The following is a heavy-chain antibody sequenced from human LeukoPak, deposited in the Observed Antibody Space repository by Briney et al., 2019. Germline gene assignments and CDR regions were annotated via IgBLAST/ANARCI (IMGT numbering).Heavy chain of an antibody. CDR2: IYSGGST. D-gene: IGHD2-2*01. CDR1: GFTVSSNY. J-gene: IGHJ6*02. Sequence: GGSLRLSCAASGFTVSSNYMSWVRQAPGKGLEWVSVIYSGGSTYYADSVKGRFTISRDNSKNTLYLQMNSLRAEDTAVYYCARAIVVVPAAIGDGMDVWGQGTTVTVSS. V-gene: IGHV3-66*01. CDR3: ARAIVVVPAAIGDGMDV.